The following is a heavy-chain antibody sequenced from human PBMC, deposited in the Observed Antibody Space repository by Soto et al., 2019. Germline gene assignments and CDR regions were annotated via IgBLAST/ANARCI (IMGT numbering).Heavy chain of an antibody. V-gene: IGHV3-11*01. CDR2: ISSGGTTI. D-gene: IGHD1-26*01. CDR1: GFSFRDYS. CDR3: ASQDVVGATSRY. Sequence: QVQLVESGGGLVMPGGSLRLSCAASGFSFRDYSMSWIRQAPGKGLESVSYISSGGTTIYYADSVKGRFTISRDNAKKSLYLQMNSLRAEDTAVYYCASQDVVGATSRYWGQGTLVTVSS. J-gene: IGHJ4*02.